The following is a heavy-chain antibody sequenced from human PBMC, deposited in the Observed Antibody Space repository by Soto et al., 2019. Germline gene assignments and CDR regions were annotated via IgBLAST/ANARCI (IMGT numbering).Heavy chain of an antibody. CDR2: ISGSGGST. Sequence: GGSLRLSCAASGFTFSSYAMSWVRQAPGKGLEWVSAISGSGGSTYYADSVKGRFTISRDNSKNTLYLQMNSLRAEDTAVYYWAKDPRNEFWSPRSWFDPWGQGTLVTVSS. J-gene: IGHJ5*02. CDR1: GFTFSSYA. CDR3: AKDPRNEFWSPRSWFDP. D-gene: IGHD3-3*01. V-gene: IGHV3-23*01.